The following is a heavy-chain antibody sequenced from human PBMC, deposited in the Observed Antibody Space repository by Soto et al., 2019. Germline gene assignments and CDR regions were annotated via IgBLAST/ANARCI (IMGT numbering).Heavy chain of an antibody. Sequence: QVQLVQSGAEVKKPGSSVKVSCKASGGTFSSYTISWVRQAPGQGLEWMGRIIPILGIANYAQKFQGRVTITAEKSTSTAYMELSSLRSEDTAVYYCAGSPAGYSYGSIGYWGQGTLVTVSS. CDR2: IIPILGIA. J-gene: IGHJ4*02. V-gene: IGHV1-69*02. D-gene: IGHD5-18*01. CDR3: AGSPAGYSYGSIGY. CDR1: GGTFSSYT.